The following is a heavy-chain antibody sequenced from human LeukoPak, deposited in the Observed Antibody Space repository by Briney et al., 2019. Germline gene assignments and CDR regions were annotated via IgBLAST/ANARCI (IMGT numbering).Heavy chain of an antibody. CDR2: INPSGGST. D-gene: IGHD2-15*01. CDR1: GYTFTSYY. J-gene: IGHJ5*02. Sequence: GASVKVSCKASGYTFTSYYMHWVRQAPGQGLEWMGIINPSGGSTSYAQKFQGRVTMTRDTSTSTVYMELSSLRSEDTAVYYCARELNGSGGSGWFDPWGQGTLVTVSS. CDR3: ARELNGSGGSGWFDP. V-gene: IGHV1-46*01.